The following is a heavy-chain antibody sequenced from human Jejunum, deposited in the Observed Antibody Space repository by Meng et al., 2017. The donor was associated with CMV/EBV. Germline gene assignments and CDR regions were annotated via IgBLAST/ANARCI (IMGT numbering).Heavy chain of an antibody. CDR3: AREGSMTGLNLDY. V-gene: IGHV1-3*01. CDR2: INADSGHT. CDR1: RYTFINNV. J-gene: IGHJ4*02. Sequence: ASRYTFINNVIHWVRQAPGQGLEWVGWINADSGHTRYSQKLQGRVTFSRDTSASTAHMELTSLRSEDTAVYYCAREGSMTGLNLDYWGQGTLVTVSS. D-gene: IGHD3-9*01.